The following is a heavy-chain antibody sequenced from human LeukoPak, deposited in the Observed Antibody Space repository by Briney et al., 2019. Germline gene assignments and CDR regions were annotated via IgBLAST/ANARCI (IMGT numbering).Heavy chain of an antibody. Sequence: GGSLRLSCAGSGFTFSSYSMSWVRQAPGKGLEWVSPISSGSTYIDYADSLKGRFTISRDNAKNSLYLQMNSLRAEDTAVYYCARDGDYLMALDYWGQGTLVTVSS. V-gene: IGHV3-21*01. CDR1: GFTFSSYS. D-gene: IGHD4-11*01. CDR3: ARDGDYLMALDY. J-gene: IGHJ4*02. CDR2: ISSGSTYI.